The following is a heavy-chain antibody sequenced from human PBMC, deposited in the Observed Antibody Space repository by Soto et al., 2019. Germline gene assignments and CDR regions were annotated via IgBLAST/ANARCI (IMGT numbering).Heavy chain of an antibody. CDR3: ARDLTSQTVSGTYNWFDP. J-gene: IGHJ5*02. D-gene: IGHD6-19*01. CDR1: GYTFTSYY. V-gene: IGHV1-46*03. CDR2: INPSGGST. Sequence: ASVKVSCKASGYTFTSYYMHWVRQAPGQGLEWMGIINPSGGSTSYAQKFQGRVTMTMDTSTGTVYMELSSLISEDTAVYYCARDLTSQTVSGTYNWFDPWGQGTLVTVSS.